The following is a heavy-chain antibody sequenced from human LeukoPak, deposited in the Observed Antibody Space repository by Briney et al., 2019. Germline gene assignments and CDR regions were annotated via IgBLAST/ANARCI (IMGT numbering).Heavy chain of an antibody. CDR1: GFIFSSYA. CDR2: ISGSGGST. CDR3: AKGASDSSGYYYFDY. D-gene: IGHD3-22*01. J-gene: IGHJ4*02. Sequence: GGSLRLSCAASGFIFSSYAMSWVRQAPGKGLEWVSGISGSGGSTYYADSVKGRFTISRDNSKNTLYLQMNNLRADDTAVYYCAKGASDSSGYYYFDYWGQGTLVTVSS. V-gene: IGHV3-23*01.